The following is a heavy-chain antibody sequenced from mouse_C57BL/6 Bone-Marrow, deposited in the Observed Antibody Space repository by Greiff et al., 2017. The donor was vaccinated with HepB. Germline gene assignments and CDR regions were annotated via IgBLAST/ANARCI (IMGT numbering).Heavy chain of an antibody. CDR3: ARKYYGSPYYLDY. Sequence: EVKLMESGPGLVKPSQSLSLTCSVTGYSITSGYYWNWIRQFPGNKLEWMGYISYDGSNNYNPSLKNRISITRDTSKNQFFLKLNSVTTEDTATYYCARKYYGSPYYLDYWGQGTTLTVSS. D-gene: IGHD1-1*01. V-gene: IGHV3-6*01. CDR1: GYSITSGYY. J-gene: IGHJ2*01. CDR2: ISYDGSN.